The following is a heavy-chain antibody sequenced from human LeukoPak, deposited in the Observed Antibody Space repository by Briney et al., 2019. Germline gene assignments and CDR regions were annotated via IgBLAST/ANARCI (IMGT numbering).Heavy chain of an antibody. CDR2: IIPIFDIA. J-gene: IGHJ6*02. V-gene: IGHV1-69*04. D-gene: IGHD6-13*01. CDR3: ARDRSSWYTEYYYYYGMDV. CDR1: GGTFSSYA. Sequence: GASVKVSCKASGGTFSSYAISWVRQAPGQGLEWMGRIIPIFDIANYAQKFQGRVTITADKSTSTAYMELSSLRSEDTAVYYCARDRSSWYTEYYYYYGMDVWGQGTTVTVSS.